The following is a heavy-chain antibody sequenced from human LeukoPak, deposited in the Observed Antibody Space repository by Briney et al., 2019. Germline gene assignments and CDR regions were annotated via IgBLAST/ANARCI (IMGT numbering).Heavy chain of an antibody. CDR1: GFTFSSYW. CDR3: AKDPPYYYDSSD. CDR2: ISGSGGST. V-gene: IGHV3-23*01. Sequence: GGSLRLSCAASGFTFSSYWMHWVRQAPGKGLEWVSAISGSGGSTYYADSVKGRFTISRDNSKNTLYLQMNSLRAEDTAVYYCAKDPPYYYDSSDWGQGTLVTVSS. J-gene: IGHJ4*02. D-gene: IGHD3-22*01.